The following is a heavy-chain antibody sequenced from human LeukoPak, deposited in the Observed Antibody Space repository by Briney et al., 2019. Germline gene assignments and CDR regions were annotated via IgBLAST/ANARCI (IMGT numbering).Heavy chain of an antibody. CDR3: ARYTMVRGVIAN. J-gene: IGHJ4*02. CDR1: GGSISSYY. D-gene: IGHD3-10*01. CDR2: IYYSGST. V-gene: IGHV4-39*07. Sequence: PSETLSLTCTVSGGSISSYYWGWIRQPPGKGLEWIGSIYYSGSTNYNPSLKSRFTISVDTSKNQFSLKLSSVTAADTAAYYCARYTMVRGVIANWGQGTLVTVSS.